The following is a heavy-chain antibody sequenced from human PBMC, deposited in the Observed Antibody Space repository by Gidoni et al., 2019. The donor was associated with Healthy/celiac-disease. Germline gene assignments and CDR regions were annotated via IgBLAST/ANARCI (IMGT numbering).Heavy chain of an antibody. J-gene: IGHJ4*02. Sequence: QVQLQQSGPGLVKPSQTLSLTRAISGDSGSSNSAAWNWIRQSPSRGLEWLGRTYYRSKWYNDYAVSVKSRITINPDTSKNQFSLQLNSVTPEDTAVYYCARDVDLPYVDFWSGYLDYWGQGTLVTVSS. CDR2: TYYRSKWYN. V-gene: IGHV6-1*01. D-gene: IGHD3-3*01. CDR3: ARDVDLPYVDFWSGYLDY. CDR1: GDSGSSNSAA.